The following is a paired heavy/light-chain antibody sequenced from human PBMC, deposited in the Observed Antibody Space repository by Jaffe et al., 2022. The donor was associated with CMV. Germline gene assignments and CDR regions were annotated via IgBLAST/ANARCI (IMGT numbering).Light chain of an antibody. J-gene: IGKJ4*01. V-gene: IGKV1-39*01. Sequence: DIQLTQSPSSLAASVGDTVTISCRASEDIGAFLNWYQQKPGKAPNLLIYSVSTLHTGFPPRFSGRGSGTDFTLTISSLQPEDFATYYCQQSSRVPLTFGGGTKVEIK. CDR2: SVS. CDR3: QQSSRVPLT. CDR1: EDIGAF.
Heavy chain of an antibody. J-gene: IGHJ4*02. CDR3: ARDPEYGARPLVFDY. V-gene: IGHV1-69*06. D-gene: IGHD2-8*01. Sequence: QVQVVQSGAEVKKPGSSVKLSCKVFGGNFNSNSFNWVRQAPGQGLEWMGQIVPIFNTANYAQKFKGRVSISADTSTTTAYMELSGLKSDDTAVYFCARDPEYGARPLVFDYWGQGALVTVSA. CDR2: IVPIFNTA. CDR1: GGNFNSNS.